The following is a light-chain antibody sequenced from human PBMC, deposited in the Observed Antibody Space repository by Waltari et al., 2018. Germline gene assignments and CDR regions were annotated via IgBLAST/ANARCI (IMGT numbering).Light chain of an antibody. CDR1: QSLLHINTYKY. Sequence: DIVMTQSPLSMPVTPGESASISCRSSQSLLHINTYKYLDWYLQKPGQPPQLLIYLGSHRTAGVPDRFTGSGSGTDFTLRISRVEAEDIGVYYCMQTLQTPYTFGQGTKLDIK. V-gene: IGKV2-28*01. J-gene: IGKJ2*01. CDR2: LGS. CDR3: MQTLQTPYT.